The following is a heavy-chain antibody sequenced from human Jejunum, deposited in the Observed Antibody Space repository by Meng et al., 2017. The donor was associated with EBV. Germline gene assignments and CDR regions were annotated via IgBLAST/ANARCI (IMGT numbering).Heavy chain of an antibody. CDR1: GYTFSRYA. D-gene: IGHD2-21*02. CDR3: ASDISTATFGY. V-gene: IGHV7-4-1*02. Sequence: QVQLVQSGSELKKPGASVKVSCKAPGYTFSRYAMNWVRQAPGQGLEWMGWINTRTGNPAYAQGFTGRFVFSLDTSVSTAYLQISSLKAEDTAVYYCASDISTATFGYWGQGTLVTVSS. CDR2: INTRTGNP. J-gene: IGHJ4*02.